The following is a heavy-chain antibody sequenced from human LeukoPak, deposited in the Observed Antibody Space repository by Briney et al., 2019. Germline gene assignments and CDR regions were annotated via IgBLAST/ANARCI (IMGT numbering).Heavy chain of an antibody. Sequence: SETLSLTCTVSGGSISSSSYYWGWIRQPPEKGLEWIGSIYYSGSTYYNPSLKSRVTISVDTSKNQFSLKLSSVTAADTAVYYCARGNYGDLDYWGQGTLVTVSS. CDR1: GGSISSSSYY. CDR2: IYYSGST. J-gene: IGHJ4*02. V-gene: IGHV4-39*01. CDR3: ARGNYGDLDY. D-gene: IGHD4-17*01.